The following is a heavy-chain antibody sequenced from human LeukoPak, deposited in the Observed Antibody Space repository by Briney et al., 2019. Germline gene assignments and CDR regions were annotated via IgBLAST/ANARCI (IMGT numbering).Heavy chain of an antibody. CDR1: GFTFSSYS. CDR2: ISSSSSTI. D-gene: IGHD3-3*01. J-gene: IGHJ3*02. Sequence: GGSLRLSCAASGFTFSSYSMNWVRQAPGKGLEWVSYISSSSSTIYYADSVKGRFTISRDNAKNSLYLQMNSLRAEDTAVYYCARARGATIFGPETRPSSKGRRDAFDIWGQGTMVTVSS. CDR3: ARARGATIFGPETRPSSKGRRDAFDI. V-gene: IGHV3-48*04.